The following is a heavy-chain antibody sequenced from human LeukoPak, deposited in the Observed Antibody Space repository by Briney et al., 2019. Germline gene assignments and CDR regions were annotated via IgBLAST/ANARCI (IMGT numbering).Heavy chain of an antibody. CDR1: GGPFSGYY. CDR3: ARGEWRFVWFDP. CDR2: INHSGST. Sequence: SETLSLTCAVYGGPFSGYYWSWIRQPPGKGLEWIGEINHSGSTNYNPSLKSRVTISVDTSKNQFSLKLSSVTAADTAVYYCARGEWRFVWFDPWGQGTLVTVSS. J-gene: IGHJ5*02. V-gene: IGHV4-34*01. D-gene: IGHD3-10*01.